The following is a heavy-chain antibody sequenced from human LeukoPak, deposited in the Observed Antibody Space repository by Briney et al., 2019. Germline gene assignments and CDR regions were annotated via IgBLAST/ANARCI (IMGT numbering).Heavy chain of an antibody. Sequence: GGSLRLSCAASGFTFSSYWMSWVRQAPGKGLEWVANIKQDGSEKYYVDPVKGRFTISRDNAKNSLYLQMNSLRAEDTAVYYCAKTLKDRYYDFWSGYYHYYYYMVVWGKGTTVTVSS. CDR1: GFTFSSYW. J-gene: IGHJ6*03. CDR3: AKTLKDRYYDFWSGYYHYYYYMVV. D-gene: IGHD3-3*01. CDR2: IKQDGSEK. V-gene: IGHV3-7*01.